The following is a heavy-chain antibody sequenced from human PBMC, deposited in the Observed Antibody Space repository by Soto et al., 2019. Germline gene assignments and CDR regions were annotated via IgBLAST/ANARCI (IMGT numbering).Heavy chain of an antibody. D-gene: IGHD1-26*01. V-gene: IGHV4-31*03. J-gene: IGHJ6*01. Sequence: PPEKLRVTYTVSAGIMRRGGSYVSWIRQHPGKGLEWIGYIYYSGSTHYNPSLKSRVTISVDTSKNQFSLKLSSVTAADTAVYYCARYFFYSCYY. CDR3: ARYFFYSCYY. CDR2: IYYSGST. CDR1: AGIMRRGGSY.